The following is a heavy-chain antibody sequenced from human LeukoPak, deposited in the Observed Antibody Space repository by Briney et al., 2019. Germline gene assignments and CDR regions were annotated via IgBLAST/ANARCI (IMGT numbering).Heavy chain of an antibody. CDR3: ARDKAVAGPKYYYGMDV. J-gene: IGHJ6*02. Sequence: PGGSLRLSCAASGFTFSSYWMSWVRQAPGKGLEWVANIKQDGSEKYYVDSVKGRFTISRDNAKNSPYLQMNSLRAEDTAVYYCARDKAVAGPKYYYGMDVWGQGTTVTVSS. D-gene: IGHD6-19*01. CDR1: GFTFSSYW. V-gene: IGHV3-7*01. CDR2: IKQDGSEK.